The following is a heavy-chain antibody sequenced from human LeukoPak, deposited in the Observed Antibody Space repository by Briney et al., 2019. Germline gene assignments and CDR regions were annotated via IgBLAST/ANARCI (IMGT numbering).Heavy chain of an antibody. J-gene: IGHJ4*02. Sequence: GGSLRLSCTASGFSFRNYEMNWVRQAPGKGLEWVSYISTRGTIYYAGSVKGRFTISRDDAKSSLYLQMNSLRAEDTAVYYCARGLDYWGQGTLVTVSS. V-gene: IGHV3-48*03. CDR2: ISTRGTI. CDR1: GFSFRNYE. CDR3: ARGLDY.